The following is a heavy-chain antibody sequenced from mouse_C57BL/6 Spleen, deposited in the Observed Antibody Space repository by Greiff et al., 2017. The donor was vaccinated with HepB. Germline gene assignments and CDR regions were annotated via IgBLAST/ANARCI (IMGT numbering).Heavy chain of an antibody. D-gene: IGHD1-1*01. V-gene: IGHV5-17*01. CDR2: ISSGSSTS. Sequence: EVHLVESGGGLVKPGGSLKLSCAASGFTFSDYGMHWVRQAPEKGLEWVAYISSGSSTSYYADTVKGRFTISRDNAKNTLFLQMTSLRSEDTAMYYCARTTVVPGWYFDVWGTGTTVTVSS. J-gene: IGHJ1*03. CDR3: ARTTVVPGWYFDV. CDR1: GFTFSDYG.